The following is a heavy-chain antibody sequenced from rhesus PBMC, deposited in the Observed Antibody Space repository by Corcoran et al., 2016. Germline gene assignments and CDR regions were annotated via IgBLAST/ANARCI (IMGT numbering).Heavy chain of an antibody. Sequence: QLQLQGSGPGLVKPSETLSLTCAVSGGSISSNYWSWIRQPPGKGREWIGRSAGSGGNTADNPSLKSRVSISTVPSKNQCSLKLSSVTAEDTAVDYCARDYNWGSGGLDSWGQVVLVSASS. J-gene: IGHJ4*01. D-gene: IGHD7-45*01. CDR2: SAGSGGNT. CDR1: GGSISSNY. CDR3: ARDYNWGSGGLDS. V-gene: IGHV4-173*01.